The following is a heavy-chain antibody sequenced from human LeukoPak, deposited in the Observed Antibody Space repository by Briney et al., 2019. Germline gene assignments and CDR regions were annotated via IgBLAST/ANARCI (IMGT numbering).Heavy chain of an antibody. D-gene: IGHD2-2*01. CDR2: INHSGST. CDR1: GGSFSGYY. Sequence: SETLSLTCAVYGGSFSGYYWSWIRQPPGKGLEWIGEINHSGSTNYNPSLKSRVTISVDTSKNQFSLKLSSVTAADTAVHYCARLGGYCSSTSCYAYRVDPWGQGTLVTVSS. J-gene: IGHJ5*02. V-gene: IGHV4-34*01. CDR3: ARLGGYCSSTSCYAYRVDP.